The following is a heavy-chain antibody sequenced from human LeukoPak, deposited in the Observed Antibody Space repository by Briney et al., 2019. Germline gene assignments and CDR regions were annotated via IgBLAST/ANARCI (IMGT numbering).Heavy chain of an antibody. J-gene: IGHJ4*02. CDR3: AREDTAMAFDY. CDR1: GFTFSSYA. V-gene: IGHV3-7*01. CDR2: IKQDGSEK. Sequence: GGSLRLPFAASGFTFSSYAMHWVRQAPGKGLEWVANIKQDGSEKYYVDSVKGRFTISRDNAKNSLYLQMNSLRAEDTAVYYCAREDTAMAFDYWGQGTLVTVSS. D-gene: IGHD5-18*01.